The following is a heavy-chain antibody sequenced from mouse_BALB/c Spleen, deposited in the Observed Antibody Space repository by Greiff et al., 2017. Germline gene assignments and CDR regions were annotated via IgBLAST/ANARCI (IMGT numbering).Heavy chain of an antibody. CDR1: GYSITSDYA. CDR3: ARWGYGRTWFAY. V-gene: IGHV3-2*02. D-gene: IGHD1-1*02. J-gene: IGHJ3*01. Sequence: EVKLQESGPGLVKPSQSLSLTCTVTGYSITSDYAWNWIRQFPGNKLEWMGYISYSGSTSYNPSLKSRISITRDTSKNQFFLQLNSVTTEDTATYYCARWGYGRTWFAYWGQGTLVTVSA. CDR2: ISYSGST.